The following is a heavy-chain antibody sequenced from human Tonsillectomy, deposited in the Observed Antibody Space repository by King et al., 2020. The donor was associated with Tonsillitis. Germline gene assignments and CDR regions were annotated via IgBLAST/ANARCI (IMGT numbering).Heavy chain of an antibody. D-gene: IGHD1-26*01. CDR1: GFTFSSHG. CDR2: ISYDGSHK. J-gene: IGHJ4*02. V-gene: IGHV3-30*18. Sequence: VQLVESGGGVVQPGRSLRLSCAASGFTFSSHGMHWVRQAPGKGLEWVAVISYDGSHKYYTDSVKGRFTVSRDNSKNTLYLQMNSLTPEDTAVYYCAKEGGSYTFANYAISDFDYWGQGTLVTVSS. CDR3: AKEGGSYTFANYAISDFDY.